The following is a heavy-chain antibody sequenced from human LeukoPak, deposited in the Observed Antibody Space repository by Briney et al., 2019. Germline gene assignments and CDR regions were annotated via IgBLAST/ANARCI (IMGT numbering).Heavy chain of an antibody. J-gene: IGHJ3*02. CDR3: ARQDYYGSGAMGEDAFDI. D-gene: IGHD3-10*01. CDR2: IYYSGST. V-gene: IGHV4-39*01. Sequence: PSETLSLTCTVSGGSISSSSYYWGWIRQPPGKGLEWIGSIYYSGSTYYNPSLKSRVTISVDTSKNQFSLKLSSVTAADTAVYYCARQDYYGSGAMGEDAFDIWGQGTMVTVSS. CDR1: GGSISSSSYY.